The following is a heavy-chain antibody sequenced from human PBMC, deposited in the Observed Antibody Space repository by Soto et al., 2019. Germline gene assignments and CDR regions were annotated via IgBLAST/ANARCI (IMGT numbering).Heavy chain of an antibody. CDR3: ASRGDDFWSGYLDY. J-gene: IGHJ4*02. Sequence: PSETLSLTCTVSGGSISSGGYYWSWIRQHPGKGLEWIGYIYYSGSTNYNPSLKSRVTISVDTSKNQFSLKLSSVTAADTAVYYCASRGDDFWSGYLDYWGQGTLVTVSS. V-gene: IGHV4-61*08. D-gene: IGHD3-3*01. CDR1: GGSISSGGYY. CDR2: IYYSGST.